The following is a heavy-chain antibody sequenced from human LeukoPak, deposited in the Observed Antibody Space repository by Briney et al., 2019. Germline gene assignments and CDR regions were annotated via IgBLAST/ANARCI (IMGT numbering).Heavy chain of an antibody. CDR3: ATNFGWFGTRGLDY. J-gene: IGHJ4*02. CDR1: GYTLTELS. D-gene: IGHD3-10*01. CDR2: FRPEDGET. V-gene: IGHV1-24*01. Sequence: ASVKVSCKVSGYTLTELSMHWVRQAPGKGLEWMGGFRPEDGETIYAQKFQGRVTMTEDTSTDTAYMELSSLRSEDTAVYYCATNFGWFGTRGLDYWGQGTLVTVSS.